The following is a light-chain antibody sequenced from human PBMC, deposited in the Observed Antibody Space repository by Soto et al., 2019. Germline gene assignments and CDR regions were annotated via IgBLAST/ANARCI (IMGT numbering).Light chain of an antibody. Sequence: EVVLTQSPGTLSLSPGDRATLSCKASQSISSSHLAWYQQKPGQAPRLLLYATFSRATGVSDRFSGRGSGTGFTLTINSLEPEDFAVYYCQHYGNSLTWPFGQGTKVDIK. CDR1: QSISSSH. CDR2: ATF. V-gene: IGKV3-20*01. J-gene: IGKJ1*01. CDR3: QHYGNSLTWP.